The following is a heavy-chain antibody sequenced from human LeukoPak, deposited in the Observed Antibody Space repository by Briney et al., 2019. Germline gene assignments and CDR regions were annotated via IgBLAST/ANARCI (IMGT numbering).Heavy chain of an antibody. D-gene: IGHD3-3*02. CDR2: ISGSGGST. V-gene: IGHV3-23*01. J-gene: IGHJ4*02. Sequence: GGSLRLSCAASGFTSSDNFMSWVRQAPGKGLEWVSAISGSGGSTYYADSVKGRFTISRDNSKNTLYLQMNSLRAEDTAVYYCAKMSRHFWSGYYVYWGQGTLVTVSS. CDR3: AKMSRHFWSGYYVY. CDR1: GFTSSDNF.